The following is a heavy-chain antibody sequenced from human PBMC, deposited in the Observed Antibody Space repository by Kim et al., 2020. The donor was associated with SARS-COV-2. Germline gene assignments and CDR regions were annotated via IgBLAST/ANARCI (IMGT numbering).Heavy chain of an antibody. D-gene: IGHD3-10*01. J-gene: IGHJ4*03. CDR3: AKAVVQWFCGWGSFGH. CDR1: GFTFGSWA. Sequence: GGSLRLSCAASGFTFGSWAMSWVRQAPGKGLEWVSTIGGSGGSTYYADSVKGRFTISRDNSKDTLYLQMNSLRADDTAVYYCAKAVVQWFCGWGSFGHWG. V-gene: IGHV3-23*01. CDR2: IGGSGGST.